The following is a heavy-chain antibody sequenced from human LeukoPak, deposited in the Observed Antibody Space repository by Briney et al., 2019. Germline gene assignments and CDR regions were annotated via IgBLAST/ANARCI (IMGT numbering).Heavy chain of an antibody. CDR3: ARVNLFGYYYGTSPNWFVP. CDR1: GGSISSSSYY. D-gene: IGHD3-10*01. V-gene: IGHV4-39*07. Sequence: PSETLSLTCTVSGGSISSSSYYWGWIRQPPGKGLEWIGSIYYSGSTYYNPSLKSRVTISVDTSKNQFSLKLSSVTAADTAVYYCARVNLFGYYYGTSPNWFVPWGQGTLVNV. J-gene: IGHJ5*01. CDR2: IYYSGST.